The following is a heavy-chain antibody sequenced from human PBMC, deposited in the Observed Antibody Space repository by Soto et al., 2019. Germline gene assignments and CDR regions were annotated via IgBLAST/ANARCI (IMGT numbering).Heavy chain of an antibody. CDR3: ARDRRDCTNGVCYTSGAFDI. V-gene: IGHV3-30-3*01. CDR1: GFAFSSYA. CDR2: ISYDGSNK. D-gene: IGHD2-8*01. Sequence: GGSLRLSCAASGFAFSSYAMHWVRQAPGKGLEWVAVISYDGSNKYYADSVKGRFTISRDNSKNTLYLQMNSLRAEDTAVYYCARDRRDCTNGVCYTSGAFDIWGQGTMVTVSS. J-gene: IGHJ3*02.